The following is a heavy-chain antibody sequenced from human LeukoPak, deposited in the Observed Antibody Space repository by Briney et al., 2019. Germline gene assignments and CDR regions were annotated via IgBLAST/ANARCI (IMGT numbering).Heavy chain of an antibody. CDR2: IIPIFGTA. D-gene: IGHD2-21*02. V-gene: IGHV1-69*06. CDR1: GGTFSRYA. J-gene: IGHJ2*01. CDR3: ARENLPVVVTAIRVDWYFDL. Sequence: ASVKVSCKASGGTFSRYAISWVRQAPGQGLEWMGGIIPIFGTANYAQKFQGRVTITADKSTSTAYMELSSLRSEDTAVYYCARENLPVVVTAIRVDWYFDLWGRGTLVTVSS.